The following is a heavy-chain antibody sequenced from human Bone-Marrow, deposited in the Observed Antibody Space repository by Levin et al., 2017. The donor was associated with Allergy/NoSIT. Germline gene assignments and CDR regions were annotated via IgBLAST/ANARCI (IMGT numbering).Heavy chain of an antibody. CDR3: ARDEGIATGGFDN. V-gene: IGHV4-59*01. D-gene: IGHD6-13*01. CDR2: IYHSGNT. Sequence: SLTLSLPCPVTGDSLREYYWSWIRPPPGKGLEWIGYIYHSGNTNTNPSLKSRVTISMDTSKNQFSLKLRSVTAADTAVYYCARDEGIATGGFDNWGQGTLVTVSS. CDR1: GDSLREYY. J-gene: IGHJ4*02.